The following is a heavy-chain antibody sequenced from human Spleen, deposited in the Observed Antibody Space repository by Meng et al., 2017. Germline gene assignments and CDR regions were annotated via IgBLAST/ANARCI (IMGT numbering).Heavy chain of an antibody. CDR1: EFDFSTYE. J-gene: IGHJ5*02. CDR3: ARLLRRDSYP. Sequence: GGSLRLSCAASEFDFSTYEMNWIRQAPGKGLEWVSFITSGGTITYYADSVKGRFTISRDNAKNSLYLQMNSLRAEDTALYYCARLLRRDSYPWGQGTQVTVSS. CDR2: ITSGGTIT. D-gene: IGHD2-15*01. V-gene: IGHV3-48*03.